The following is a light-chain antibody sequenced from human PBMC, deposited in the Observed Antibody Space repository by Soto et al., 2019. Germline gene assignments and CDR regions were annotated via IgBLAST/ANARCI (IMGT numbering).Light chain of an antibody. Sequence: QMTQSPSTLSGSVGDRVTITCRASQTISSWLAWYQQKPGKAPKLLIYAASTLQSGVPSRFSGSGSGTDFTLTISSLQPEDFATYYCQQLNTLITFGQGTRLEIK. CDR3: QQLNTLIT. CDR1: QTISSW. CDR2: AAS. V-gene: IGKV1-5*01. J-gene: IGKJ5*01.